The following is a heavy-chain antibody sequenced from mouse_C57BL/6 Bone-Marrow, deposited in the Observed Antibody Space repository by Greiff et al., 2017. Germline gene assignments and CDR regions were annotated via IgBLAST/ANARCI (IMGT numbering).Heavy chain of an antibody. CDR3: ARGGYRGDFDY. CDR2: INPNCGTT. CDR1: GYSFTDYN. D-gene: IGHD3-1*01. Sequence: VQLQQSGPELVKPGASVKLSCKASGYSFTDYNMDWVKQSHGKGLEWIGVINPNCGTTSYNQKFKGKATLTVDTSSSTAYMQLNSLTSEDSAVYYCARGGYRGDFDYWGQGTTLTVSS. J-gene: IGHJ2*01. V-gene: IGHV1-39*01.